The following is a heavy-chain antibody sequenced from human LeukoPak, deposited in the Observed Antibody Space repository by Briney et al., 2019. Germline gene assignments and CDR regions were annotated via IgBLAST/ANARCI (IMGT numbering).Heavy chain of an antibody. D-gene: IGHD3-10*01. J-gene: IGHJ4*02. Sequence: GGSLRLSCAASGFRFSNSWMYWVRHGPGKGPVWVSRMKTDGTRIEYADSVKGRFTISRDNAKNTLFLQMSSLRVEDTAVYYCARGADHGGSYYPDWGQGTRVTVSS. V-gene: IGHV3-74*01. CDR3: ARGADHGGSYYPD. CDR1: GFRFSNSW. CDR2: MKTDGTRI.